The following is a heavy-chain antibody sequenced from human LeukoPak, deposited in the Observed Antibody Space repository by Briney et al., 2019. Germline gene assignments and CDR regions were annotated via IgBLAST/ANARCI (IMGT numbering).Heavy chain of an antibody. CDR2: HSASTGNT. CDR3: ARGLGEYRGYDSAADYYYYVDV. J-gene: IGHJ6*03. CDR1: RYTFTGHG. Sequence: ASVKLSCNASRYTFTGHGIRWARHVPGHCIKWTARHSASTGNTNYAQKLQDRVTMTTDTSTTTVYMELRSLRSDDTAVCYCARGLGEYRGYDSAADYYYYVDVWGKGTTVTVSS. V-gene: IGHV1-18*01. D-gene: IGHD5-12*01.